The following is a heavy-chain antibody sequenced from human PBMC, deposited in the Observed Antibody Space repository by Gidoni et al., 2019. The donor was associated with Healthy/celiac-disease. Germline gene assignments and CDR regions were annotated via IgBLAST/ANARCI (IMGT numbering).Heavy chain of an antibody. D-gene: IGHD3-22*01. Sequence: QVQLQVSGPGLVKPSETLSLTCTVSGGSLSSYSWSWIRQPPGKGLEWIGYIYYSGITNYNPSLKSRVTISVDTSKNQFSLKLSSVTAADTAVYYCARSHDSSGYDAFDIWGQGTMVTVSS. CDR3: ARSHDSSGYDAFDI. V-gene: IGHV4-59*01. CDR2: IYYSGIT. J-gene: IGHJ3*02. CDR1: GGSLSSYS.